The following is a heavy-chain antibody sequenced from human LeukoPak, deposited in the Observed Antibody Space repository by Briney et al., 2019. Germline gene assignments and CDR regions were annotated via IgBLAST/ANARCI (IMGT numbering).Heavy chain of an antibody. V-gene: IGHV1-2*02. D-gene: IGHD4-17*01. CDR1: GYTFTGYF. J-gene: IGHJ2*01. CDR3: SREGDYGDYGRLWYFDL. CDR2: INPNSGGT. Sequence: GASVKVSCKTSGYTFTGYFMHWVRQAPGQGLEWMGSINPNSGGTNYAQKFQGRVTMTRDKSISTAYMELTRLRSDDTAMYYCSREGDYGDYGRLWYFDLWGRGTLVTVSS.